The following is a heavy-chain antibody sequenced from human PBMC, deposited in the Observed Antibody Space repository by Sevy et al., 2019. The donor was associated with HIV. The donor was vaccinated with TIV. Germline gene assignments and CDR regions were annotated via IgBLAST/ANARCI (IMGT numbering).Heavy chain of an antibody. D-gene: IGHD6-19*01. Sequence: GGSLRLSCAASGFSVSTHAMHWVRQAPGKGLEWVALISYDGSSKYYADSVKGRLTISRDNSKNTLDLQMSSLRPDDTAVYYCTRDAGYSTGWYPSDYWGQGTLVTVSS. CDR1: GFSVSTHA. V-gene: IGHV3-30-3*01. J-gene: IGHJ4*02. CDR3: TRDAGYSTGWYPSDY. CDR2: ISYDGSSK.